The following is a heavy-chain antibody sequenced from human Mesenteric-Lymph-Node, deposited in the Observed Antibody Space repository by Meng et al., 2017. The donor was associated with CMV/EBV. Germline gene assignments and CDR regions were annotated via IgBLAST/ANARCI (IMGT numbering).Heavy chain of an antibody. Sequence: VSGSTVWVGMVRKDPGKGVRGEGKIKRKTEGGKTEEDEPVKGRYKITTDETKSTMYLKMNSLKTEDTAVYYCTTEAALVRATPFDYWGQGTLVTVSS. J-gene: IGHJ4*02. D-gene: IGHD2-2*01. CDR2: IKRKTEGGKT. CDR1: VSGSTVW. CDR3: TTEAALVRATPFDY. V-gene: IGHV3-15*01.